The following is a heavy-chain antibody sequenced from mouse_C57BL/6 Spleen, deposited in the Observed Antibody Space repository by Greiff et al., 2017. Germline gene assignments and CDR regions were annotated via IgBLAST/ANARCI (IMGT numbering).Heavy chain of an antibody. CDR1: GFTFSNYW. Sequence: EVKLVESGGGLVQPGGSMKLSCVASGFTFSNYWMNWVRQSPEKGLEWVAQIRLKSDNYATHYAESVKGRFTISRDDSKSSVYLQMNNLRAEDTGIYYCTGSIYYDDFDHWGQGTTLTVSS. CDR3: TGSIYYDDFDH. CDR2: IRLKSDNYAT. D-gene: IGHD2-4*01. J-gene: IGHJ2*01. V-gene: IGHV6-3*01.